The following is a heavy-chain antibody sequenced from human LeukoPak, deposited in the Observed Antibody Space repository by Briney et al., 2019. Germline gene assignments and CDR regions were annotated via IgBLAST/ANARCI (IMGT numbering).Heavy chain of an antibody. Sequence: SQTLSLTCVLSGDSVSSNSAAWNWIRQFPSRGLEWLGRTYYRSKWYNDYAVSVKSRITINPDTSKNQFFLQLNSVTPEDTAVYFCARETSHFDYWGQGTLVTVSS. J-gene: IGHJ4*02. V-gene: IGHV6-1*01. CDR2: TYYRSKWYN. CDR1: GDSVSSNSAA. CDR3: ARETSHFDY.